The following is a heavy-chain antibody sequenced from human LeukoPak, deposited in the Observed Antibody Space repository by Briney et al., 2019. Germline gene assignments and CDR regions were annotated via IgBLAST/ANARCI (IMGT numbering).Heavy chain of an antibody. CDR2: INHSGST. Sequence: SETLSLTCAVYGGSFSGYYWGWIRQPPGKGLEWIGEINHSGSTNYNPSLKSRVTISVDTSKNQFSLKLSSVTAADTAVYYCARGAVLRYFDSTRRRRNWFDPWGQGTLVTVSS. CDR1: GGSFSGYY. D-gene: IGHD3-9*01. J-gene: IGHJ5*02. V-gene: IGHV4-34*01. CDR3: ARGAVLRYFDSTRRRRNWFDP.